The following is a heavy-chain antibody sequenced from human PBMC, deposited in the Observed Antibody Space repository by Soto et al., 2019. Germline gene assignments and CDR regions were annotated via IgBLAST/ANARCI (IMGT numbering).Heavy chain of an antibody. D-gene: IGHD3-22*01. Sequence: PSETLSLTCAVYGGSFSGYYWSWIRQPPGKGLERIGEINHSGSTNYNPSLKSRVTISVDTSKNQFSLKLSSVTAADTAVYYCARGRKYYDSSGYYHRRRVTNDYWGQGTLVTVSS. CDR2: INHSGST. CDR3: ARGRKYYDSSGYYHRRRVTNDY. CDR1: GGSFSGYY. V-gene: IGHV4-34*01. J-gene: IGHJ4*02.